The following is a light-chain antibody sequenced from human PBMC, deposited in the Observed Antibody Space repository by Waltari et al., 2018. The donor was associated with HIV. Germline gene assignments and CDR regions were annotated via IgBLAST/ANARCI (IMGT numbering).Light chain of an antibody. Sequence: QSVLTPPPSASATPGQRVPLPCSGRSSNIGSNYVYWYQQLPRTTPTLLIYRNKRRPSGVPDRFSCSKSGTSASLAISGLRSEDEADYYCAAWDDSLSGWVFGGGTKLTVL. CDR1: SSNIGSNY. J-gene: IGLJ3*02. CDR3: AAWDDSLSGWV. V-gene: IGLV1-47*01. CDR2: RNK.